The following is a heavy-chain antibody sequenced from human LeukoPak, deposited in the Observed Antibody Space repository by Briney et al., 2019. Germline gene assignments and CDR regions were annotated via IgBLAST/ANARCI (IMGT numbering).Heavy chain of an antibody. CDR2: IHHSGST. CDR3: ARRVVSRYFDY. J-gene: IGHJ4*02. D-gene: IGHD5/OR15-5a*01. V-gene: IGHV4-34*01. Sequence: SETLSLTCAVYGGSFSGFYWSWIRQPPGKGLEWIGEIHHSGSTNYNPSLKSRVTISVDKSKNQFSLKLNSVTAADTAVYYCARRVVSRYFDYWGQGTLVTVSS. CDR1: GGSFSGFY.